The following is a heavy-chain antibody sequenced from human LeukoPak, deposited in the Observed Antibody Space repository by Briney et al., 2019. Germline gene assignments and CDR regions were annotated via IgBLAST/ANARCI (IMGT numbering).Heavy chain of an antibody. CDR2: ITGSGATT. J-gene: IGHJ4*02. Sequence: KSGGTLRLSCAASGFTFSGHGMNWVRQAPGKGLEWVSGITGSGATTYYADSVKGRFTISRDNAKNSLYLQMNSLRAEDTAVYYCARHSDYDILTGPNDYWGQGTLVTVSS. CDR3: ARHSDYDILTGPNDY. D-gene: IGHD3-9*01. V-gene: IGHV3-21*01. CDR1: GFTFSGHG.